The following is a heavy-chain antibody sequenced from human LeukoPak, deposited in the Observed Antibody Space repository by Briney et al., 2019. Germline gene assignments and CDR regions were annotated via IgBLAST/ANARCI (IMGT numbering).Heavy chain of an antibody. J-gene: IGHJ6*03. D-gene: IGHD6-6*01. CDR1: GYTFTGYY. Sequence: ASVKVSCKASGYTFTGYYMHWVRQAPGQGLEWMGWINPNSGGTNYAQKFQGRVTMTRDTSISTAYMELSRLRSDDTAVYYCACRDPPGDKKYSSSYYYYYYYMDVWGKGTTVTVSS. V-gene: IGHV1-2*02. CDR2: INPNSGGT. CDR3: ACRDPPGDKKYSSSYYYYYYYMDV.